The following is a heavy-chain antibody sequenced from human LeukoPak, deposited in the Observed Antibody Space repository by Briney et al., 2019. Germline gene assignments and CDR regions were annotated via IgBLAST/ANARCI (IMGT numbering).Heavy chain of an antibody. CDR2: IYHSGST. J-gene: IGHJ4*02. CDR1: GGSVSHSNW. V-gene: IGHV4-4*02. CDR3: ARIPRGIYYFDY. D-gene: IGHD2-15*01. Sequence: SETLSLTCAVSGGSVSHSNWWSWVRQPPGKGLEWIGEIYHSGSTNYNPSLKSRVTISVDKSKNQFSLKLSSVTAADTAVYYCARIPRGIYYFDYWGQGTLVTVSS.